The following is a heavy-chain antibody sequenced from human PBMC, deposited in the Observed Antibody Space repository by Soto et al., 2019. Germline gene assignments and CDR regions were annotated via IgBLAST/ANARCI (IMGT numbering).Heavy chain of an antibody. Sequence: ASVKVSCKASGYTFTSYGISWVRQAPGQGLEWMGWISAYNGNTNYAQKLQGRVTMTTDTSTSTAYMELRSLRSDDTAVYYCARETDYYDSSGWLLYAFDIWGQGTMVTV. CDR1: GYTFTSYG. CDR3: ARETDYYDSSGWLLYAFDI. V-gene: IGHV1-18*01. J-gene: IGHJ3*02. D-gene: IGHD3-22*01. CDR2: ISAYNGNT.